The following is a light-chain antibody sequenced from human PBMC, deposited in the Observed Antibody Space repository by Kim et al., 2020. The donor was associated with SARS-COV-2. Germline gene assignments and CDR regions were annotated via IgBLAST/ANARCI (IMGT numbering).Light chain of an antibody. Sequence: VALGQTARKTCGGDNIEKRKVHWYQQRPGQAPILVIYRDTKRPSGIPERVSGSNSGNTATLTISRVQAGDEADYYCQVWDGRAVVFGGGTQLTVL. V-gene: IGLV3-9*01. CDR1: NIEKRK. CDR3: QVWDGRAVV. CDR2: RDT. J-gene: IGLJ2*01.